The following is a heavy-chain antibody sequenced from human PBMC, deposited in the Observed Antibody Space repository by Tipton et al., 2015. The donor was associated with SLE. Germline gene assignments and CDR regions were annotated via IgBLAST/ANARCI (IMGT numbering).Heavy chain of an antibody. D-gene: IGHD3-3*01. CDR1: GGTFSSYA. Sequence: QLVQSGAEVKKPGSSVKVSCKASGGTFSSYAISWVRQAPGQGLEWMGGITSIFGTANYAQKFQGRLTITTDESTSTAYMELSSLRSEDTAVYYCVRFLEWLDGWFDPWGQGTLVTVSS. J-gene: IGHJ5*02. V-gene: IGHV1-69*05. CDR2: ITSIFGTA. CDR3: VRFLEWLDGWFDP.